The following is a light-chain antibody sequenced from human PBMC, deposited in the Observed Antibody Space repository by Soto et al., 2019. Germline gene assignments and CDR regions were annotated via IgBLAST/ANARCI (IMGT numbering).Light chain of an antibody. V-gene: IGLV2-14*01. CDR3: SSFTSSSTFV. J-gene: IGLJ1*01. CDR1: SSDVDRYNY. CDR2: DVS. Sequence: QSVLAQPASVSGSPGQSITISCTGTSSDVDRYNYVSWFQQHPGKAPKLMIFDVSNWPSGVSDRFSGSKSGNTASLTISGLQAEDEADYYCSSFTSSSTFVFGTGTKVTVL.